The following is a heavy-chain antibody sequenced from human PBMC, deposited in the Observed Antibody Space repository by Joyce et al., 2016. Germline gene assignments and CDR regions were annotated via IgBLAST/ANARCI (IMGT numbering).Heavy chain of an antibody. CDR1: GFTFNNYA. V-gene: IGHV3-23*01. CDR2: ISGGGDNT. J-gene: IGHJ6*03. D-gene: IGHD4-11*01. Sequence: EVQLLESGGGLVQPGGSLRLSCAASGFTFNNYAMSWVRQAPGKGLDCVSIISGGGDNTYYSDSVKGRFTISRDNSKNTLFLQMNNLRAEDTALYYCAKGPTVSTDYYFYYMAVWGKGTTVTVSS. CDR3: AKGPTVSTDYYFYYMAV.